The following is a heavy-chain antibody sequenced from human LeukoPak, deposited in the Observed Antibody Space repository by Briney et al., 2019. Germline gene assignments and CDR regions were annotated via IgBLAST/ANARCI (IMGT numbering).Heavy chain of an antibody. CDR3: ARGRAEWEPGVFDY. CDR1: GGSISSYY. D-gene: IGHD1-26*01. J-gene: IGHJ4*02. Sequence: SETLSLTCTVSGGSISSYYWSWIRQPPGKGLEWIGYIYYSGSANYNPSLKSRVTISVDTSKNQFSLKLSSVTAADTAVYYCARGRAEWEPGVFDYWGQGTLVTVSS. V-gene: IGHV4-59*12. CDR2: IYYSGSA.